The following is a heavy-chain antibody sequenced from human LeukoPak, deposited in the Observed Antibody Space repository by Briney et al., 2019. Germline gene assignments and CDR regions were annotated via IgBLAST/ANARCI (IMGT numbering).Heavy chain of an antibody. Sequence: PGGSLRLSCAASGFTFSSYAMSWVRQAPGKGLEWVSAISDRGDRTWDADSVKGRVTISRDNYKNTLFLQMNSLRAEDTAVYYCAKEDIAVAGTLDYWGQGTLVTVSS. D-gene: IGHD6-19*01. CDR2: ISDRGDRT. J-gene: IGHJ4*02. CDR3: AKEDIAVAGTLDY. CDR1: GFTFSSYA. V-gene: IGHV3-23*01.